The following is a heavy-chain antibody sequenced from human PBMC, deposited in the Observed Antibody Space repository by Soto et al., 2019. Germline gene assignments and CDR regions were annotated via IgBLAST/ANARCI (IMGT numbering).Heavy chain of an antibody. J-gene: IGHJ4*02. D-gene: IGHD3-3*01. V-gene: IGHV4-34*01. CDR1: GGSFSGYY. CDR2: INHSGST. CDR3: ARMYYDFWSGYYPLSPGFDY. Sequence: PSETLSLTCAVYGGSFSGYYWIWIRQPPGKGLEWIGEINHSGSTNYNPSLKSRVTISVDTSKNQFSLKLSSVTAADTAVYYCARMYYDFWSGYYPLSPGFDYWGQGTLVTVSS.